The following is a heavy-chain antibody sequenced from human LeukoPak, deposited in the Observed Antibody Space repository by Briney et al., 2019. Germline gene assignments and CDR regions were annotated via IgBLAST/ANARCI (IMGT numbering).Heavy chain of an antibody. CDR1: GGSISSYY. CDR2: IYYSGST. CDR3: ARGKRELANWFDP. Sequence: SETLSLTCTVSGGSISSYYWSWIRQPPGKGLEWIGYIYYSGSTNYNYSLKSRVTISVDTSKNQFSLKLSSVTAADTAVYYCARGKRELANWFDPWGQGTLVTVSS. D-gene: IGHD3-10*01. J-gene: IGHJ5*02. V-gene: IGHV4-59*01.